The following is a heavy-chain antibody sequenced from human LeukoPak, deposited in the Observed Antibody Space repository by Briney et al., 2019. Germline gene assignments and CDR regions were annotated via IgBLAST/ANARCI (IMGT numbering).Heavy chain of an antibody. D-gene: IGHD2-2*01. CDR2: IKQDGGEK. V-gene: IGHV3-7*01. CDR3: ARPFTDCSSTSCSYYYYGMDV. CDR1: GFALSRHW. J-gene: IGHJ6*02. Sequence: PGGSLRLSCVGSGFALSRHWMSWVRQAPGKGLEWVANIKQDGGEKYYVDSVKGRFTISRDNAKNSLYLQMNSLRAEDTAVYYCARPFTDCSSTSCSYYYYGMDVWGQGTTVTVSS.